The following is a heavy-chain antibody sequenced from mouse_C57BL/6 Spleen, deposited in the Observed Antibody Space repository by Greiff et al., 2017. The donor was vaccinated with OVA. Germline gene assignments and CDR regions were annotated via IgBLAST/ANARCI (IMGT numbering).Heavy chain of an antibody. CDR3: ARQDSRGFAY. J-gene: IGHJ3*01. CDR1: GFTFSDYG. CDR2: ISNLAYSI. Sequence: EVMLVKSGGGLVQPGGSLKLSCAASGFTFSDYGMAWVRQAPRKGPEWVAFISNLAYSIYYADTVTGRFTISRENAKNTLYLEMSSLRSEDTAMYYCARQDSRGFAYWGQGTLVTVSA. V-gene: IGHV5-15*01.